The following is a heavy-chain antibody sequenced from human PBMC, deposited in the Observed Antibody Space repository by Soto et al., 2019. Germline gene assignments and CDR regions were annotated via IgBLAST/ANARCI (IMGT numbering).Heavy chain of an antibody. J-gene: IGHJ4*02. CDR1: GGSFCGYY. D-gene: IGHD2-2*01. Sequence: QVQLQQWGAGLLKPSETLSLTCAVYGGSFCGYYWSWIRQPPGKGLEWIGEINHSGSTNYNPSLKRRVTMSVDTDKNQFSLKLSSVTAADTDVYYCARGNNVVVVPAADFDYWGQGTLVTVSS. CDR3: ARGNNVVVVPAADFDY. CDR2: INHSGST. V-gene: IGHV4-34*01.